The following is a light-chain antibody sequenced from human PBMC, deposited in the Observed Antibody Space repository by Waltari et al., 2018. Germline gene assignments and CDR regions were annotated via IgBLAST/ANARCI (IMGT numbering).Light chain of an antibody. J-gene: IGLJ3*02. CDR3: CSYAGSYTWV. CDR1: SSDVGGYNY. CDR2: DVS. V-gene: IGLV2-11*01. Sequence: QSALTQPRSVSGSPGQSVTISCTGTSSDVGGYNYVSWYQQHPGKAPKLMIYDVSKRPAGVPDCFSGSKSGNTASLTISGLQAEEEADYYCCSYAGSYTWVFGGGTKLTVL.